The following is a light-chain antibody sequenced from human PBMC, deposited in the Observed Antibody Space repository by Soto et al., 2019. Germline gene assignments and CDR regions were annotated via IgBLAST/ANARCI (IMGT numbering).Light chain of an antibody. V-gene: IGLV2-14*01. J-gene: IGLJ3*02. Sequence: QSVLTQPASVSGSLGQSITISCTGTSSDIGGYKYVSWYQQHPGKAPKLIIFEVSNRPSGVSDRFSGSNSGNTASLTISGLQAEDEADYYCTSYSRYRVLVFGGGPKLTVL. CDR2: EVS. CDR1: SSDIGGYKY. CDR3: TSYSRYRVLV.